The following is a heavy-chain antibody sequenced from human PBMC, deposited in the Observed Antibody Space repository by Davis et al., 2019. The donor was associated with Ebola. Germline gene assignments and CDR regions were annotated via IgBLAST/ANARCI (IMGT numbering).Heavy chain of an antibody. V-gene: IGHV1-69*13. CDR2: IIPIFGTA. CDR1: GYTFTGYY. Sequence: SVKVSCKASGYTFTGYYMHWVRQAPGQGLEWMGGIIPIFGTANYAQKFQGRVTITADESTSTAYMELSSLRSEDTAVYYCARDRVYCSSTSCHRTFDYWGQGTLVTVSS. CDR3: ARDRVYCSSTSCHRTFDY. D-gene: IGHD2-2*01. J-gene: IGHJ4*02.